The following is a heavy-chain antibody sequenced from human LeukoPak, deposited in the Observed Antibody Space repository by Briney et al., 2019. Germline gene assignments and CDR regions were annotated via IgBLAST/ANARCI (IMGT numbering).Heavy chain of an antibody. V-gene: IGHV3-64D*06. CDR1: GFTFSRSP. D-gene: IGHD6-13*01. J-gene: IGHJ5*02. Sequence: GGSLRLSCSASGFTFSRSPMHWVRQAPGKGLGYGSAISSDGVSTYYGASVKGRFTISRDNSKNTLYLQMSSLRVEDTALYYCVKEAAFYDHWGPGTLVTVSS. CDR3: VKEAAFYDH. CDR2: ISSDGVST.